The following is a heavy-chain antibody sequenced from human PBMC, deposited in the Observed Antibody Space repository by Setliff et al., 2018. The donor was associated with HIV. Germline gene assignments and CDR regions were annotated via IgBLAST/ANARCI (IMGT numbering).Heavy chain of an antibody. Sequence: SETLSLTCTVSGGSISTTYYYWGWIRQPTGKGLEWIGRIYYSGSTYYNPTLKSRVTISVDTSKNQFSLNLSSVTAADTAVYYCARTRTTGNYYYGMDVWGQGTTVTVSS. D-gene: IGHD1-1*01. J-gene: IGHJ6*02. CDR3: ARTRTTGNYYYGMDV. V-gene: IGHV4-39*07. CDR2: IYYSGST. CDR1: GGSISTTYYY.